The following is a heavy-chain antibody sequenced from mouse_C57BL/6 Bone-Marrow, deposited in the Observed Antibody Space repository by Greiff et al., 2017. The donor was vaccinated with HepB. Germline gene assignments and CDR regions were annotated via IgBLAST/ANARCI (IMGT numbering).Heavy chain of an antibody. V-gene: IGHV5-17*01. CDR1: GFTFSDYG. CDR3: ARELRSDWYFDV. J-gene: IGHJ1*03. CDR2: ISSGSSTI. Sequence: EVQLMESGGGLVKPGGSLKLSCAASGFTFSDYGMHWVRQAPEKGLEWVAYISSGSSTIYYADTVKGRFTISRDNAKNTLFLQMTSLRSEDTAMYYCARELRSDWYFDVWGTGTTVTVSS. D-gene: IGHD1-1*01.